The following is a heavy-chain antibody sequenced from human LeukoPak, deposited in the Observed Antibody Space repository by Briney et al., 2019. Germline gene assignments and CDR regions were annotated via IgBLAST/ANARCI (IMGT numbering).Heavy chain of an antibody. CDR3: ARVAEAYFYYMDV. CDR2: LWYDGSNK. CDR1: GFTLSSYG. J-gene: IGHJ6*03. V-gene: IGHV3-33*01. Sequence: EGSLRLSCVASGFTLSSYGMHWVRQAPGKGLEWVAVLWYDGSNKKYGDSAKGRFTISSDDSRNTLYLQMDSLRAEDTGVYYCARVAEAYFYYMDVWGEGTTVTVSS.